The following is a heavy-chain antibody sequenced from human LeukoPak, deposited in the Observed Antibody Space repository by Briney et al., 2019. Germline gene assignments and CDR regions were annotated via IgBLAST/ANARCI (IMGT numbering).Heavy chain of an antibody. CDR1: GFTFSSYS. J-gene: IGHJ4*02. V-gene: IGHV3-21*01. CDR2: IIISSSYI. Sequence: GGSLRLSCAASGFTFSSYSMNWVRQAPGKGLEWVSSIIISSSYINYADSVKGRFTISRDNAKNSLYLQMNSLRAEDTAVYYCARFPSKVYDSSGYPYYFDYWGQGTLVTVSS. D-gene: IGHD3-22*01. CDR3: ARFPSKVYDSSGYPYYFDY.